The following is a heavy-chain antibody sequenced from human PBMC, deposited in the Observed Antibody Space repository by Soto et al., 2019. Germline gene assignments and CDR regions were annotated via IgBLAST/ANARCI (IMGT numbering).Heavy chain of an antibody. CDR1: GYTFTGYY. D-gene: IGHD2-2*02. CDR3: ARDGGYCSSTSCYTGIFAFDI. V-gene: IGHV1-2*02. Sequence: ASVKVSCKASGYTFTGYYMHWVRQAPGQGXEWMGWINPNSGGTNYAQKFQGRVTMTRDTSISTAYMELSRLRSDDTAVYYCARDGGYCSSTSCYTGIFAFDIWGQGTMVTVSS. J-gene: IGHJ3*02. CDR2: INPNSGGT.